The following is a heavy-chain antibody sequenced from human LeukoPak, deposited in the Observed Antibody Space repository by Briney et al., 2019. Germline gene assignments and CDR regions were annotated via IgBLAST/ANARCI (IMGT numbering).Heavy chain of an antibody. CDR3: ASLYSADAFDI. CDR2: IYPGDSDT. J-gene: IGHJ3*02. V-gene: IGHV5-51*01. Sequence: GESLKISCKGSGYSFTSCWIGWVRQMPGKGLEWMGIIYPGDSDTRYGPSFQGQVTISADKSISTAYLQWSSLKASDTAMYYCASLYSADAFDIWGQGTMVTVSS. D-gene: IGHD4-11*01. CDR1: GYSFTSCW.